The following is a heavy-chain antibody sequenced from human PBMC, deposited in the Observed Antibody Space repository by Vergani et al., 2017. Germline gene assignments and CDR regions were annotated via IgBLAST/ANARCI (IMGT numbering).Heavy chain of an antibody. V-gene: IGHV3-30-3*01. J-gene: IGHJ4*02. D-gene: IGHD4-17*01. CDR2: ISYDGSNK. CDR1: GFTFSSYA. Sequence: QVQLVESGGGVVQPGRSLRLSCAASGFTFSSYAMHWVRQAPGKGLEWVAVISYDGSNKYYADSVKGRFTISRDNSKNTLYLQMNSLGADDTAVYYCAWGGGDYVPYYFDYWGQGTLVTVSS. CDR3: AWGGGDYVPYYFDY.